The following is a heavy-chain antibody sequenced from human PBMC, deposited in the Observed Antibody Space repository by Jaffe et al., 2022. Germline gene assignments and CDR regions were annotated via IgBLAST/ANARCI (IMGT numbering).Heavy chain of an antibody. D-gene: IGHD3-22*01. CDR1: GFTFSSYE. CDR3: ARSTDYYDSSGYYGDAFDI. J-gene: IGHJ3*02. CDR2: ISSSGSTI. V-gene: IGHV3-48*03. Sequence: EVQLVESGGGLVQPGGSLRLSCAASGFTFSSYEMNWVRQAPGKGLEWVSYISSSGSTIYYADSVKGRFTISRDNAKNSLYLQMNSLRAEDTAVYYCARSTDYYDSSGYYGDAFDIWGQGTMVTVSS.